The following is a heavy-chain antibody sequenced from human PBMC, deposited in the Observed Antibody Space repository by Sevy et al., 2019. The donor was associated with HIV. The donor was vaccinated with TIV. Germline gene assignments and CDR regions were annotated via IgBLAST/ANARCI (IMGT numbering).Heavy chain of an antibody. Sequence: GGSLRLSCAASGFTFTSYAMSWVRQAPRKGLEWVSSISGSHGTPYYADSVKGRFTISRDNSKNTLYLQMSSLRAEDTAVYYCAKSEWGNIGFCTRSSCYPFDYWGQGTLVTVSS. D-gene: IGHD2-2*01. CDR3: AKSEWGNIGFCTRSSCYPFDY. V-gene: IGHV3-23*01. J-gene: IGHJ4*02. CDR1: GFTFTSYA. CDR2: ISGSHGTP.